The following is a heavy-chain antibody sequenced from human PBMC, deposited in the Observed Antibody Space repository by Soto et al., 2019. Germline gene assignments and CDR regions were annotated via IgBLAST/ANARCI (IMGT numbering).Heavy chain of an antibody. CDR1: GGSISSSSYY. D-gene: IGHD6-25*01. Sequence: SETLSLTCTVSGGSISSSSYYWGWIRQPPGKGLEWIGSIYYSGSTYYNPSLKSRVTISVDTSKNQFSLTLSSVTAADTAVYYWARRSSGWRNRFDPGGQGTRVTVP. J-gene: IGHJ5*02. CDR2: IYYSGST. V-gene: IGHV4-39*01. CDR3: ARRSSGWRNRFDP.